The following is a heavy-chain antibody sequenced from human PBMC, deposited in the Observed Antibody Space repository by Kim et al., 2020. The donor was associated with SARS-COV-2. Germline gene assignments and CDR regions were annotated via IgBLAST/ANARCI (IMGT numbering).Heavy chain of an antibody. CDR3: AREIIAAHNWFDP. D-gene: IGHD6-6*01. V-gene: IGHV3-21*01. Sequence: YYADSVKGRLTISRDNAKNSLYLQMNSLRAEDTAVYYCAREIIAAHNWFDPWGQGTLVTVSS. J-gene: IGHJ5*02.